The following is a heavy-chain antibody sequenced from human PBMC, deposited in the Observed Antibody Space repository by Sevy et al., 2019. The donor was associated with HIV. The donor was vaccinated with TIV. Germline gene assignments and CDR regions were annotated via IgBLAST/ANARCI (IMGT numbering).Heavy chain of an antibody. J-gene: IGHJ3*02. CDR3: ARERGISFIVGATTGAFDI. Sequence: GGSLRLSCAASGFTFSSNWMSWVRQAPGKGLEWVANIKQDGSEIYYVDSVKGRFTISRDNAKNSLYPQMSSLRAEDTAVYYCARERGISFIVGATTGAFDIWGQGTMVTVSS. V-gene: IGHV3-7*01. D-gene: IGHD1-26*01. CDR1: GFTFSSNW. CDR2: IKQDGSEI.